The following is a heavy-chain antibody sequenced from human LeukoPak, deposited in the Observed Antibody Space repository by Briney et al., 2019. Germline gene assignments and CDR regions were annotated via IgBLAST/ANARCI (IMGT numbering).Heavy chain of an antibody. CDR3: ARGYGSGSYYSMALGYNWFDP. D-gene: IGHD3-10*01. J-gene: IGHJ5*02. CDR2: IYSGGST. V-gene: IGHV3-66*01. CDR1: GFTVSSNY. Sequence: PGGSLRLSCAASGFTVSSNYMSWVRQAPGKGLEWVSVIYSGGSTYYADSVKGRFTISRDNSKNTLYLQMNSLRAEDTAVYYCARGYGSGSYYSMALGYNWFDPWGQGTLVTVSS.